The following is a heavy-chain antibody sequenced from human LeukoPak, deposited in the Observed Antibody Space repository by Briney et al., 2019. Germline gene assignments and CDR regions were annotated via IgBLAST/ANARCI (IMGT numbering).Heavy chain of an antibody. V-gene: IGHV3-30*18. J-gene: IGHJ3*01. D-gene: IGHD3-16*01. Sequence: GGSLRLSCAASGFTFSSYGMHWVRQAPGKGLEWVAVISYDGSNKYYADSVKGRFTISRDNSKNTLYLQMNSLRAEDTAVCYCANGRGSRNPPSRWGQGTMVTVSS. CDR3: ANGRGSRNPPSR. CDR1: GFTFSSYG. CDR2: ISYDGSNK.